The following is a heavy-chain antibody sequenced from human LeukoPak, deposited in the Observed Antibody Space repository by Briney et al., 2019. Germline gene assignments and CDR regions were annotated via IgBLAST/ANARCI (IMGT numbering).Heavy chain of an antibody. D-gene: IGHD6-13*01. CDR3: ARLFSSSWYRGAFDL. CDR1: GGSISSIAYY. V-gene: IGHV4-31*03. J-gene: IGHJ3*01. Sequence: PSQTLSPTCTVSGGSISSIAYYWNWTRQHPGKGLEWIGNIYYSGRTYYNPSLKSRVTISVDTSKNQISLKVSSVTAADTAVYYCARLFSSSWYRGAFDLWGQGTMVTVSS. CDR2: IYYSGRT.